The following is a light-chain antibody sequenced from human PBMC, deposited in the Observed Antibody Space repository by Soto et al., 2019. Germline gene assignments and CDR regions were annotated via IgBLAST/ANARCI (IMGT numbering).Light chain of an antibody. Sequence: EIVLTQSPATLSLSPGERATLSCRASQSVSSYLAWYQQKPGQAPRLLIYDASNRATGIPARFSGSGSGTDFTLTISSLEPEDFAVYYCQQRSNWPHRPGLTFGQGTRLEIK. J-gene: IGKJ5*01. V-gene: IGKV3-11*01. CDR2: DAS. CDR1: QSVSSY. CDR3: QQRSNWPHRPGLT.